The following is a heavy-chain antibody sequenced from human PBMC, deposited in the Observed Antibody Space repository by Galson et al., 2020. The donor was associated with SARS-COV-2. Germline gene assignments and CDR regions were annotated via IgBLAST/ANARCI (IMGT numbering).Heavy chain of an antibody. Sequence: ASVKVSCKASGYTFSAYGMNWVRQAPGKWLEWMGGFDPEDGETIYAQKFQGRVTMTEDTSTDTAYMELSSLRSEDTAVYYCATSPPFGVSSGYHRSWFDPWGQGTLVTVSS. CDR2: FDPEDGET. CDR3: ATSPPFGVSSGYHRSWFDP. J-gene: IGHJ5*02. CDR1: GYTFSAYG. D-gene: IGHD3-22*01. V-gene: IGHV1-24*01.